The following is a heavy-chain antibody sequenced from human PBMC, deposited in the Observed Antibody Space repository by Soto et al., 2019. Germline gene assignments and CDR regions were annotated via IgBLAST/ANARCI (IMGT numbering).Heavy chain of an antibody. CDR2: IKQDGSEK. CDR3: AGANGVAAFYGSGSYHHFDY. V-gene: IGHV3-7*01. D-gene: IGHD3-10*01. CDR1: GFTFSSYW. J-gene: IGHJ4*02. Sequence: PGGSLRLSCAASGFTFSSYWMSWVRQAPGKGLEWVANIKQDGSEKYYVDSVKGRFTISRDNAKNSLYLQMNSLRAEDTAVYYCAGANGVAAFYGSGSYHHFDYWGQGTLVTVSS.